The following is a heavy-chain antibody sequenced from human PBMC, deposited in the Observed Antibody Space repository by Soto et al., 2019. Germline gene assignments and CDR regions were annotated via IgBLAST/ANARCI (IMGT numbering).Heavy chain of an antibody. D-gene: IGHD3-10*01. CDR3: ARGVTMVRGVIHTPYFDY. CDR2: IYYSGST. J-gene: IGHJ4*02. V-gene: IGHV4-31*03. CDR1: GGSISSGGYY. Sequence: QVQLQESGPGLVKPSQTLSLTCTVSGGSISSGGYYWSWIRQHPGKGLEWIGYIYYSGSTYYNPSLKSRVTISVATSKTQCSLKLSSVTDADTAVYYCARGVTMVRGVIHTPYFDYWGQGTLVTVSS.